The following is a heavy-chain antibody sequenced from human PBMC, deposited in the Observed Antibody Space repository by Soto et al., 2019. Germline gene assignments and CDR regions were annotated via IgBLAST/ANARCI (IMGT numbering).Heavy chain of an antibody. CDR1: GYTFTGYY. D-gene: IGHD1-1*01. CDR3: ASPSRVGTTTDPFDY. CDR2: INPNSGGT. Sequence: GASVKVSFKASGYTFTGYYMHWVRQAPGQGLEWMGWINPNSGGTNYAQKFQGRVTMTRDTSISTAYMELSRLRSDDTAVYYCASPSRVGTTTDPFDYWGQGTLVTVSS. V-gene: IGHV1-2*02. J-gene: IGHJ4*02.